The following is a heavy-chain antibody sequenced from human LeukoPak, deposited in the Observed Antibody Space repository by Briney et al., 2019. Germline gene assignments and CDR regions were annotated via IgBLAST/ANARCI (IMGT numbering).Heavy chain of an antibody. Sequence: GGSLRLSCAASGFTFSSCWLSWVRQAPGKGLECVVNINQDGSEKYYVDSVRGRFTISRDNAKNSVYLQMRSLRADDTAVYYCARSPIDQPRWGYYFDCWGQGTLVTVSS. CDR1: GFTFSSCW. CDR2: INQDGSEK. CDR3: ARSPIDQPRWGYYFDC. V-gene: IGHV3-7*01. D-gene: IGHD2-21*01. J-gene: IGHJ4*02.